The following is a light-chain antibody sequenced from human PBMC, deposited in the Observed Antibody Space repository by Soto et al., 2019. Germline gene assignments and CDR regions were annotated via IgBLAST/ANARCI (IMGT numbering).Light chain of an antibody. Sequence: QSVLTQPPSASRTPGQRVTIPCSGSSSDIGSNSVNWYQQLPGAAPRLLIYANDHRPSGVPYRFSASKSGTSASLAISGVRSEDESFYYCAAWSERLKGWVFGGGTKLPVL. CDR3: AAWSERLKGWV. CDR2: AND. J-gene: IGLJ3*02. V-gene: IGLV1-44*01. CDR1: SSDIGSNS.